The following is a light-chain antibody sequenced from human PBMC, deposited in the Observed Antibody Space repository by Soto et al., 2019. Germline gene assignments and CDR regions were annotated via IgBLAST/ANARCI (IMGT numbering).Light chain of an antibody. CDR3: QQSYSSPT. CDR1: ESIRDM. J-gene: IGKJ3*01. V-gene: IGKV1-39*01. CDR2: SAS. Sequence: DIQMTQSPSSLSASVGDRVTIACRASESIRDMLNWYQQKPGKAPMLLLSSASILQSGVPSRFSGSGSGTDFSLTISGLQPEDFATYFCQQSYSSPTFGPGTKVDLK.